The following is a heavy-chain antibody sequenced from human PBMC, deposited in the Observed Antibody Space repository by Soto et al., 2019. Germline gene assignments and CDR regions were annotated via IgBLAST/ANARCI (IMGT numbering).Heavy chain of an antibody. CDR1: GFTFSSYG. CDR2: ISYDGSNK. D-gene: IGHD3-3*01. Sequence: GGSLRLSCAASGFTFSSYGMHWVRQAPGKGLEWVAVISYDGSNKYYADSVKGRFTISRDNSKNTLYLQMNSLRAEDTAVYYCAKSAGGYYSFDIWGQGTMVTVSS. V-gene: IGHV3-30*18. J-gene: IGHJ3*02. CDR3: AKSAGGYYSFDI.